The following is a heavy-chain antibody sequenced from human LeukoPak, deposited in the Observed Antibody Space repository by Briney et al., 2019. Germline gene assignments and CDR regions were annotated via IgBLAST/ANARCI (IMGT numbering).Heavy chain of an antibody. J-gene: IGHJ4*02. CDR2: ISAYNGNT. CDR3: AREPLDDFWSGYYSPPFDY. CDR1: GYPFTNYG. D-gene: IGHD3-3*01. Sequence: ASVKVSCKASGYPFTNYGTSWVRQAPGQGLEWMGWISAYNGNTNYAQKLQGRVTMTTDTSTSTAYMELRSLRSDDTAVYYCAREPLDDFWSGYYSPPFDYWGQGTLVTVSS. V-gene: IGHV1-18*01.